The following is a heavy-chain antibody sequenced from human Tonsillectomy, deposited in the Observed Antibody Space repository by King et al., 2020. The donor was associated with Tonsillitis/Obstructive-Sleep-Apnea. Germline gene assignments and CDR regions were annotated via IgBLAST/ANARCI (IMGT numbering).Heavy chain of an antibody. J-gene: IGHJ4*02. CDR2: INPNSGGT. V-gene: IGHV1-2*02. CDR1: GYTFTGYY. CDR3: ARGVSFDY. Sequence: VQLVESGAEVKKPGASVRVSCTASGYTFTGYYMYWVREAPGQGLEWMGWINPNSGGTKYAQKFQGRVTMTRDTSISTAYMELSRLRSDDTAVYYCARGVSFDYWGQGTLVTVSS.